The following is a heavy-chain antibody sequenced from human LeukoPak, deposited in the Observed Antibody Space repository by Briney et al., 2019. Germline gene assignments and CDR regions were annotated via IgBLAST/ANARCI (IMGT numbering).Heavy chain of an antibody. CDR2: IYYSGST. Sequence: PSETLSLTCTVSGGSISSYYWSWIRQPPGKGLEWIGYIYYSGSTNYIPSLKSRVTISVDTSKNQFSLKLSSVTAADTAVYYCARATLAVLTAFDIWGQGTMVTVSS. D-gene: IGHD4/OR15-4a*01. CDR3: ARATLAVLTAFDI. V-gene: IGHV4-59*01. CDR1: GGSISSYY. J-gene: IGHJ3*02.